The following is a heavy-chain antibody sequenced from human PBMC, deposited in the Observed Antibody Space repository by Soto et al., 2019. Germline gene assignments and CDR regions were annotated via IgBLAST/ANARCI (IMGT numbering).Heavy chain of an antibody. V-gene: IGHV3-23*01. D-gene: IGHD3-22*01. Sequence: EVQLLESGGGLVQPGGSLRLSCAASGFTFSSYAMTWVRQAPGKGLEWVSALSGSGVSTYYADSVKGRFTISRDNSKNNPYLQMTSLRAEDTAVYYCAKGGGSKDYYDTSGYYLYYYYAMDVWGQGTTVTVSS. CDR2: LSGSGVST. J-gene: IGHJ6*02. CDR3: AKGGGSKDYYDTSGYYLYYYYAMDV. CDR1: GFTFSSYA.